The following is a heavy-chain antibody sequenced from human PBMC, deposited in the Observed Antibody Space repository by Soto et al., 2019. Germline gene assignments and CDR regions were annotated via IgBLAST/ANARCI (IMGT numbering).Heavy chain of an antibody. V-gene: IGHV3-23*01. CDR2: ISGSGGST. Sequence: PGGSLRLSCAASGFTFSSYAMRWVRQAPGKGLEWVSAISGSGGSTYYADSVKGRFTISRDNSKNTLYLQMNSLRAEDTAVYYCARDQPGYSYGYGLGYWGQGTLVTVS. CDR1: GFTFSSYA. J-gene: IGHJ4*02. D-gene: IGHD5-18*01. CDR3: ARDQPGYSYGYGLGY.